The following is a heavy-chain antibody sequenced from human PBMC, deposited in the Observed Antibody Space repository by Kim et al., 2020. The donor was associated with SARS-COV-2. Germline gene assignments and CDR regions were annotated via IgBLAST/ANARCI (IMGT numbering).Heavy chain of an antibody. V-gene: IGHV3-74*01. CDR3: ARGGQMTTINSLDY. D-gene: IGHD4-4*01. J-gene: IGHJ4*02. Sequence: YADSVKGPFTHPRDNAKNTLNLQMYSLRVEDTAVYYCARGGQMTTINSLDYWGQGILVTVSS.